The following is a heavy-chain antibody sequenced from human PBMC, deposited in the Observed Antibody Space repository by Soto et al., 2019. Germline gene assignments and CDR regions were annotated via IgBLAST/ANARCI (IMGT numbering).Heavy chain of an antibody. CDR3: ARGYCSGSTCYLYYFDY. V-gene: IGHV4-59*01. D-gene: IGHD2-15*01. CDR1: GDSINNYY. CDR2: VSYIVST. Sequence: QVQLQESGPGLVRPSETLSLTCTVSGDSINNYYWNWIRQPPGKGLEWIGYVSYIVSTNYNPSLKSRVTISVDTSKSQFSLKLSSVTAADTAVYYCARGYCSGSTCYLYYFDYWGQGTLVTVSS. J-gene: IGHJ4*02.